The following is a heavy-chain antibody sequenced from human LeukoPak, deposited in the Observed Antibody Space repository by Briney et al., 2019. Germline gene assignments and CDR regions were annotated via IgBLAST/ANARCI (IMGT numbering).Heavy chain of an antibody. CDR3: ARVEWEYSSSSGGPYYYFDY. CDR1: GGSFSGYY. CDR2: INHSGST. D-gene: IGHD6-6*01. V-gene: IGHV4-34*01. Sequence: MASETLSLTCAVYGGSFSGYYWSWIRQPPGKGLEWIGEINHSGSTNYNPSLKSRVTISVDTSKNQFSLKLSSVTAADTAVYYCARVEWEYSSSSGGPYYYFDYWGQGTLVTVSS. J-gene: IGHJ4*02.